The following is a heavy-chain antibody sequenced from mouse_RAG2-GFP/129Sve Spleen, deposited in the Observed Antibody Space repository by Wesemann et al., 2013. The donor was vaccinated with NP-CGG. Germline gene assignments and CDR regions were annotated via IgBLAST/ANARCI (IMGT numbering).Heavy chain of an antibody. CDR2: ISSGGSYT. D-gene: IGHD1-1*01. CDR3: ARHPNYYGSSPRAMDY. CDR1: IHFSSYG. Sequence: EVQLVESGGXLSEAWRVPETLLCSLWIHFSSYGMSWVXQTPDKRLEWVATISSGGSYTYYPDSVKGRFTISRDNAKNTLYLQMSSLKSEDTAMYYCARHPNYYGSSPRAMDYWGQGTSVTVSS. V-gene: IGHV5-6*01. J-gene: IGHJ4*01.